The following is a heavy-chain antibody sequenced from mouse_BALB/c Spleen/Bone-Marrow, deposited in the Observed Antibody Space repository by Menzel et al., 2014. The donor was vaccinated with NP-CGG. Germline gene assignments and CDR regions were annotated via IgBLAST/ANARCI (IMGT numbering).Heavy chain of an antibody. D-gene: IGHD1-1*01. V-gene: IGHV5-6-5*01. CDR2: ISSRGST. Sequence: EVQLVESGGGLLKPGGSLKLSCAASGFTFSSYAMSWVRQTPEKRLEWVASISSRGSTYYPDSVKGRFTISRDNARNILSLQTANLKSDDTAKYYWARLSTGHLVLDFWGARATVTVSS. CDR3: ARLSTGHLVLDF. J-gene: IGHJ1*01. CDR1: GFTFSSYA.